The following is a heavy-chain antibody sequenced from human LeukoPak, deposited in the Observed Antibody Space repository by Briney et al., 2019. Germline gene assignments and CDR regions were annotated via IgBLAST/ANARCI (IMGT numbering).Heavy chain of an antibody. V-gene: IGHV3-7*01. CDR2: INQDGSEK. CDR3: ARERASGYCSGGGCYGYFDY. Sequence: QAGGSLRLSCAASRFPFSNYWMSWVRQAPGKGLEWVANINQDGSEKFYVDSVKGRFTISRDNAKNSLYLQINSLRAEDTAVYYCARERASGYCSGGGCYGYFDYWGQGTLVIVSS. CDR1: RFPFSNYW. J-gene: IGHJ4*02. D-gene: IGHD2-15*01.